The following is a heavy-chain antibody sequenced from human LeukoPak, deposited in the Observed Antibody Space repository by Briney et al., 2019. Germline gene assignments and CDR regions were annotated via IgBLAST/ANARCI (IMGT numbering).Heavy chain of an antibody. V-gene: IGHV1-69*05. CDR2: VIPIFGTA. CDR1: GGTFSSYA. D-gene: IGHD1-7*01. CDR3: ARSPVAGTTLVPDY. J-gene: IGHJ4*02. Sequence: SVKVSCKASGGTFSSYAISWVRPAPGQGLEWMGGVIPIFGTANYAQKFQGRVTITTDESTSTAYMELSSLRSEDTAVYYCARSPVAGTTLVPDYWGQGTLVTVSS.